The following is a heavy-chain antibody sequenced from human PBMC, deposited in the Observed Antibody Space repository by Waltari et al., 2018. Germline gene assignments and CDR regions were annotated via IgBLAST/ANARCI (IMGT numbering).Heavy chain of an antibody. CDR2: INHSGST. J-gene: IGHJ4*02. V-gene: IGHV4-34*01. CDR1: GGSFSGYY. CDR3: ARLRGYSGYDQGIDY. Sequence: QVQLQQWGAGLLKPSETLSLTCAVYGGSFSGYYWSWIRQPPGKGLEWIGEINHSGSTNYNPSLKSRVTISVDTSKNQFSLKLSSVTAADTAVYYCARLRGYSGYDQGIDYWGQGTLVTVSS. D-gene: IGHD5-12*01.